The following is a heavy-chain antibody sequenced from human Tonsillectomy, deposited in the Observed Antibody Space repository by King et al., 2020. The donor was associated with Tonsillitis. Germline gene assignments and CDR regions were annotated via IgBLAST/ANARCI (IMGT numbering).Heavy chain of an antibody. Sequence: EVQLVESGGGLVKPGGSLRLSCEASGFTFSDAWMNWVRQAPGKGLEWVGHIKAKTDAGTIYYGTPVKGRFTISRDDSKNTLFLQMDSLKAEDTAVYYCTTGGYYRNSGYYYVRRDFDYWGQGTLVTVSS. D-gene: IGHD3-22*01. CDR3: TTGGYYRNSGYYYVRRDFDY. V-gene: IGHV3-15*07. J-gene: IGHJ4*02. CDR2: IKAKTDAGTI. CDR1: GFTFSDAW.